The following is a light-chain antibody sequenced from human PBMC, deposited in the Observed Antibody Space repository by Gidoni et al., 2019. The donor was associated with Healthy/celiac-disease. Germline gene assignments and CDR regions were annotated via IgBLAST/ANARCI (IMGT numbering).Light chain of an antibody. CDR1: QSVSSY. CDR3: QQRSNWPPGLT. CDR2: DAS. J-gene: IGKJ4*01. Sequence: EIGLTQSPATLSLSPGERATLSCRASQSVSSYLAWYQQKPGQAPRLLIYDASNRATGIPARFSGSGSGTDFTLTISSLEPEDFAVYYCQQRSNWPPGLTFGGGTKVEIK. V-gene: IGKV3-11*01.